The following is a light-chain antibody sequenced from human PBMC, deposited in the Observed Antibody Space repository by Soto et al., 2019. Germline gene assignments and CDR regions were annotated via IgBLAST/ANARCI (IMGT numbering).Light chain of an antibody. CDR3: CSYAGSSTYV. V-gene: IGLV2-23*01. Sequence: QSVLTQPPSVCGSPGQSITISCTGTISDVGSYNLVSWYQQHPGKAPKLMIYEGSKRPSGVSNRFSGYKSGNTASLTISGLQAEDEADYYCCSYAGSSTYVFGTGTKVTVL. J-gene: IGLJ1*01. CDR1: ISDVGSYNL. CDR2: EGS.